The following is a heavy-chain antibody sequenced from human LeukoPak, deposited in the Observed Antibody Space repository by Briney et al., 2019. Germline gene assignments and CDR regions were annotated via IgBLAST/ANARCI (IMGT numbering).Heavy chain of an antibody. CDR3: ARTYCDSDCYFDY. CDR2: ISGDSSTV. V-gene: IGHV3-48*02. J-gene: IGHJ4*02. D-gene: IGHD2-21*02. CDR1: GFTFSLYN. Sequence: GGSLRLSCAASGFTFSLYNMNWVRQAPGKGLEWVSYISGDSSTVYYADSVKGRFTISRDNAKNSLYLQMNSLRDEDTAIYYCARTYCDSDCYFDYWGQGTLVTVSS.